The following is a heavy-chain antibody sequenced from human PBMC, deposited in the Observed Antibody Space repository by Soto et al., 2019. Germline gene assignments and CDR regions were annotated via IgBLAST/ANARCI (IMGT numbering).Heavy chain of an antibody. CDR3: ARDHSYFYYNNQGD. J-gene: IGHJ4*02. Sequence: GGSLRLCCAASGFTFSSHAMTWVRQAPGKGLEWVSGISGTGGNTSDADSVKGRFNISRDNSKHTLYLQMSSLGAEDTAVYYCARDHSYFYYNNQGDWGQETL. CDR2: ISGTGGNT. D-gene: IGHD1-26*01. CDR1: GFTFSSHA. V-gene: IGHV3-23*01.